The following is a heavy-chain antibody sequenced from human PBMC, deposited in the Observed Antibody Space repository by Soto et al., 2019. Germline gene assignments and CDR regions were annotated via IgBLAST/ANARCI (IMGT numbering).Heavy chain of an antibody. CDR2: ISGSGGST. D-gene: IGHD1-26*01. Sequence: GGSLRLSCAASGFTFSSYAMSWVRQAPGKGLEWVSAISGSGGSTYYADSVKGRFTISRDNSKNTLYLQMNSLRAEDTAVYYCAREWELLRGMGSSSGPDYWGQGTLVTVSS. CDR1: GFTFSSYA. J-gene: IGHJ4*02. CDR3: AREWELLRGMGSSSGPDY. V-gene: IGHV3-23*01.